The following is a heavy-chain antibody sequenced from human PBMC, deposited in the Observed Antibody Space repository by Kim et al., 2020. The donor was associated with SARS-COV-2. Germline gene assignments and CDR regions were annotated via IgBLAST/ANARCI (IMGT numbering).Heavy chain of an antibody. CDR3: AKDLVGYISGYTSFDS. D-gene: IGHD6-19*01. V-gene: IGHV3-30*02. J-gene: IGHJ4*02. Sequence: DSVKGRFTISRDNSENTLYLQMNSLRAEDTALYYCAKDLVGYISGYTSFDSWGQGTLVTVSS.